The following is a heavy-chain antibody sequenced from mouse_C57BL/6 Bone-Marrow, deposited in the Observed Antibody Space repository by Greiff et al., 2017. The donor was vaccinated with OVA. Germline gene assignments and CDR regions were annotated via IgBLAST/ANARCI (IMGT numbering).Heavy chain of an antibody. J-gene: IGHJ1*03. Sequence: EVQVVESGGGLVQPKGSLKLSCAASGFTFNTYAMHWVRQAPGKGLEWVARIRSKSSNYATYYADSVKDRFTISRDDSQSMLYLQMNNLKTEDTAMYYCVRAIERYGSSYWYFDVWGTGTTVTVSS. V-gene: IGHV10-3*01. CDR3: VRAIERYGSSYWYFDV. D-gene: IGHD1-1*01. CDR2: IRSKSSNYAT. CDR1: GFTFNTYA.